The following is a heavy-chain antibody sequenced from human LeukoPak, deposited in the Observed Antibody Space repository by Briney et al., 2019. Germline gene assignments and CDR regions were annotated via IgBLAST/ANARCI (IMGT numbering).Heavy chain of an antibody. V-gene: IGHV4-59*11. J-gene: IGHJ4*03. Sequence: PSETLSLTCSVSGGTFTSHYWSWFRQPPEKGLEWIAYLYYSGSTNYHPSLKSRATMSMDTSKNQFSLNLGSVTAADTAVYYCARGEGERYYVNYFDYWGHGILVTVSS. CDR3: ARGEGERYYVNYFDY. D-gene: IGHD1-26*01. CDR1: GGTFTSHY. CDR2: LYYSGST.